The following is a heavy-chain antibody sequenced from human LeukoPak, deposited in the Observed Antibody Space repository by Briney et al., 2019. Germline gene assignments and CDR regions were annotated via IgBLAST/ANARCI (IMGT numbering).Heavy chain of an antibody. V-gene: IGHV3-7*01. CDR3: AADWSSMEWLDAFDI. J-gene: IGHJ3*02. CDR2: IKQDGSET. CDR1: GFSLGDYW. D-gene: IGHD3-3*01. Sequence: GGSLRLSCAASGFSLGDYWMNWVRQVPGKGLEWLATIKQDGSETHYLDSVKGRLSISRDNAKNSLYLQINSLRAEDTAVYYCAADWSSMEWLDAFDIWGQGTMVTVSS.